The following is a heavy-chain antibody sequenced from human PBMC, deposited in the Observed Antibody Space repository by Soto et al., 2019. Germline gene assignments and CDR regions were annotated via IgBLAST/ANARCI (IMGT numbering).Heavy chain of an antibody. J-gene: IGHJ4*02. Sequence: SVKVSCKASGFTFTSSAVQWVRQARGQRLEWIGWIVVGSGNTNYAQKFQERVTITRDMSTSTAYMELSSLRSEDTAVYYCAADFSISGWVDFDYWGQGTLVTVSS. D-gene: IGHD6-19*01. V-gene: IGHV1-58*01. CDR3: AADFSISGWVDFDY. CDR1: GFTFTSSA. CDR2: IVVGSGNT.